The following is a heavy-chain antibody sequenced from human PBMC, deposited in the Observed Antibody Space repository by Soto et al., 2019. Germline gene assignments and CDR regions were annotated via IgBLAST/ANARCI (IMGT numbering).Heavy chain of an antibody. CDR1: GYTFTGYY. CDR2: INPNSGGT. V-gene: IGHV1-2*04. Sequence: ASVKVSCKASGYTFTGYYMHWVRQAPGQGLEWMGWINPNSGGTNYAQKFQGWVTMTRDTSISTAYMELSRLRSDDTAVYYCARDGELHPGRNAFAIWGQGTMVTVSS. D-gene: IGHD1-1*01. J-gene: IGHJ3*02. CDR3: ARDGELHPGRNAFAI.